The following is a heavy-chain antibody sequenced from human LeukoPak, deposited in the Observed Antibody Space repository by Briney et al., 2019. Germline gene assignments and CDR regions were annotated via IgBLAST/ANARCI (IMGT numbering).Heavy chain of an antibody. CDR3: ARVYLERLTAGYFDH. Sequence: PGGSLRLSCAASEFTVSSNYMHWVRQAPGKGLEWVSLIYIGGNTFYADSVKGRFTISRDNSKNTLYLQMNSLRDEDSAAYYCARVYLERLTAGYFDHWGQGTWVTVSP. CDR1: EFTVSSNY. V-gene: IGHV3-53*05. D-gene: IGHD2-8*01. CDR2: IYIGGNT. J-gene: IGHJ4*02.